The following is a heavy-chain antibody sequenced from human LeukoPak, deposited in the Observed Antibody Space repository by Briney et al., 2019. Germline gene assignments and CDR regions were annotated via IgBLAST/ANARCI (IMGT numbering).Heavy chain of an antibody. D-gene: IGHD6-13*01. Sequence: SVKGSCKASGGTFRGYAISWVRQAPGQGLEWMGRIIPILGIANYAQKFQGRVTITADKSTSTAYMELSSLRSEDTAVYYCARMTTAAGTQIFDYWGQGTLVTVSS. V-gene: IGHV1-69*04. J-gene: IGHJ4*02. CDR1: GGTFRGYA. CDR3: ARMTTAAGTQIFDY. CDR2: IIPILGIA.